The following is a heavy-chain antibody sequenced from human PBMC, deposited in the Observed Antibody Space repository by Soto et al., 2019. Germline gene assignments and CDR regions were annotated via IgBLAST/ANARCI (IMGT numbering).Heavy chain of an antibody. CDR3: ARGRIQLWWQLSPWFDL. CDR2: MYHSGST. CDR1: GGSISSGGYS. V-gene: IGHV4-30-2*01. D-gene: IGHD5-18*01. Sequence: PSETLSLTRAVSGGSISSGGYSWSWIRQPPGKGLEWIGYMYHSGSTYYNPSLKSRVTISIDRSKNQFSLKLSSVTAADTAVYYCARGRIQLWWQLSPWFDLWGQGTLVTVSS. J-gene: IGHJ5*02.